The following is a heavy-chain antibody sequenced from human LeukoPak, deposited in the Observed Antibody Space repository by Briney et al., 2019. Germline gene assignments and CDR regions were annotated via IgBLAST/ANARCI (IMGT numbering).Heavy chain of an antibody. CDR1: GYTFTGYG. Sequence: GASVKVSCKASGYTFTGYGISWVRQAPGQGLEWMGWISAYNGNTNYAQKLQGRVTMTTDTSTSTAYMELRSLRSDDTAVYYCARANYDSSGYNIQNAFDIWGQGTMVTVSS. CDR2: ISAYNGNT. V-gene: IGHV1-18*01. J-gene: IGHJ3*02. CDR3: ARANYDSSGYNIQNAFDI. D-gene: IGHD3-22*01.